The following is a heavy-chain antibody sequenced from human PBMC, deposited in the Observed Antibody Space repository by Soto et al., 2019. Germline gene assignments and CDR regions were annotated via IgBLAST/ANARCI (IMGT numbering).Heavy chain of an antibody. CDR2: ISGSGGST. Sequence: WGSLRLSCAASGFTFSSYWMSWVRQAPGKGLEWVSAISGSGGSTYYADSVKGRFTISRDNSKNTLYLQMNSLRAEDTAVYYCAKEPLSMVRGVIIDYWGQGTLVTVSS. CDR1: GFTFSSYW. D-gene: IGHD3-10*01. V-gene: IGHV3-23*01. J-gene: IGHJ4*02. CDR3: AKEPLSMVRGVIIDY.